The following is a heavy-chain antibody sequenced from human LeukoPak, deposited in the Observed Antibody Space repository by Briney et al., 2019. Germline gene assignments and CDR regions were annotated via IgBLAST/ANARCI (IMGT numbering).Heavy chain of an antibody. Sequence: SETLSLTCTVSGGSVSSGSYYWSWIRQPPGKGLEWIGYIYYSGSTNYNPSLKSRVTISVDTSKNQFSLKLSSVTAADTAVYYCARQTVQLERYYYGMDVWGKGTTVTVSS. D-gene: IGHD1-1*01. J-gene: IGHJ6*04. CDR1: GGSVSSGSYY. V-gene: IGHV4-61*01. CDR3: ARQTVQLERYYYGMDV. CDR2: IYYSGST.